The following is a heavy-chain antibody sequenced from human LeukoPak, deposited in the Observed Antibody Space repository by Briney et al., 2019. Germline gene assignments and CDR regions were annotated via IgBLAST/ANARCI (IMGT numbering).Heavy chain of an antibody. CDR2: IYPGDSDT. Sequence: GESLKIPCKSSGYSFTSYSIGWVRQMPGKGLEWMGIIYPGDSDTRYSPSFQGQVTISADKSISTAYLQWSSLKASDTAMYYCARHTDGSYFSGVGENAFHIWGQGTMVTVSS. CDR1: GYSFTSYS. CDR3: ARHTDGSYFSGVGENAFHI. V-gene: IGHV5-51*01. D-gene: IGHD1-26*01. J-gene: IGHJ3*02.